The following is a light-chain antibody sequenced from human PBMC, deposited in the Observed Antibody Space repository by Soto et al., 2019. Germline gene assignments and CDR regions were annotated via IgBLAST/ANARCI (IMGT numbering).Light chain of an antibody. CDR3: QQRSDWSLT. Sequence: XAXLSCRASQXXXSXLGWYQQKPGQAPRLLIYDTPNRATGIPARFSGSGSGTDFTLTISSLEPEDFAVYYCQQRSDWSLTFGGGTKVEX. CDR1: QXXXSX. V-gene: IGKV3-11*01. J-gene: IGKJ4*01. CDR2: DTP.